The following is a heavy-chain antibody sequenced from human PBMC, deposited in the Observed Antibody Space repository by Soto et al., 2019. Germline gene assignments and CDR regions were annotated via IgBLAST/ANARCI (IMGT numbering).Heavy chain of an antibody. CDR2: IWYDGSNK. CDR3: ARNKEGTNYGMDV. V-gene: IGHV3-33*01. J-gene: IGHJ6*02. D-gene: IGHD4-17*01. CDR1: GFTFSSYG. Sequence: PGGSLRLSCAASGFTFSSYGMHWVRQAPGKGLEWVAVIWYDGSNKYYADSVKGRFTISRDNSKNTLYLQMNSLRAEDTAVYYCARNKEGTNYGMDVWGQGTTVTVSS.